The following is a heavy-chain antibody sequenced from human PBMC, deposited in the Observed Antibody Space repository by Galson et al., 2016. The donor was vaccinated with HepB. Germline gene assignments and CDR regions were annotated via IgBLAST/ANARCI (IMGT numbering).Heavy chain of an antibody. V-gene: IGHV1-2*02. J-gene: IGHJ4*02. CDR2: IDPHNGGT. D-gene: IGHD6-13*01. CDR1: GYTFTGYF. CDR3: ASGLGAGGTMLCH. Sequence: SVKVSCQASGYTFTGYFMNWVRQAPGQGLEWMGWIDPHNGGTNYAEKLQGRVTMTRDTSISTAYMEPTSLTSDDTAVYYCASGLGAGGTMLCHWGQGSLVTVSS.